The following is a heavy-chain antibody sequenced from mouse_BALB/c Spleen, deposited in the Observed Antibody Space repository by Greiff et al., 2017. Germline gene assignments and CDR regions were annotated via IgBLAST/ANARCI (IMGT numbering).Heavy chain of an antibody. CDR2: ISTYYGNT. J-gene: IGHJ4*01. D-gene: IGHD3-3*01. V-gene: IGHV1-67*01. CDR1: GYTFTDYA. Sequence: QVQLLQSGPELVRPGVSVKISCKGSGYTFTDYAMHWVKQSHAKSLEWIGVISTYYGNTNYNQKFNGKATMTVDKSSSTAYMELARLTSEDSAIYYCARSGGRGNAMDYWGQGTSVTVSS. CDR3: ARSGGRGNAMDY.